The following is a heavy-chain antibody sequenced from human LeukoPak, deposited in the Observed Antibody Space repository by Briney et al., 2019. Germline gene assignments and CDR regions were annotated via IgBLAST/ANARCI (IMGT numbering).Heavy chain of an antibody. CDR2: IYYSGST. CDR1: GGSISSGGYY. V-gene: IGHV4-31*03. Sequence: PSQTLSLTCTVSGGSISSGGYYWSWIRQHPGKGLEWIGYIYYSGSTYYNPSVKSRITISVDTSKNQFSLKLTSVTAADTAVYFCARITDLTVATHYWGQGTLVTVSS. J-gene: IGHJ4*02. D-gene: IGHD6-19*01. CDR3: ARITDLTVATHY.